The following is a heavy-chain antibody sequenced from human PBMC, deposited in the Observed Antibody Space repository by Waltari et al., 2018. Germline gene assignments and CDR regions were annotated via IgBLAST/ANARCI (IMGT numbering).Heavy chain of an antibody. CDR2: VSYNARNI. V-gene: IGHV3-30*04. CDR1: EFTFSTYA. CDR3: ARDYCDRTNCHGMDV. D-gene: IGHD3-22*01. J-gene: IGHJ6*02. Sequence: QVQLVESGGGVVQPGRSLRLSCAASEFTFSTYAMHWVRQAPGKGLEWGAVVSYNARNIYYVDSVKGRFTVSRDNSKKTLYLQMNGLRAEDTAVYYCARDYCDRTNCHGMDVWGQGTTVIVSS.